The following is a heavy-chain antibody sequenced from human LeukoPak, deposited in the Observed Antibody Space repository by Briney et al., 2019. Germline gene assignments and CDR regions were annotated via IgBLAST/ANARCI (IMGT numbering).Heavy chain of an antibody. CDR3: ARDSSLIRGATT. Sequence: PGGSLRLSCAASGFTVSSNYMSWVRQAPGKGLEWVSVIYSGGSTYYADSVKGRFAISRDNSKNTLYLQMNSLRAEDTAVYYCARDSSLIRGATTWGQGTLVTVSS. CDR2: IYSGGST. J-gene: IGHJ5*02. CDR1: GFTVSSNY. D-gene: IGHD1-26*01. V-gene: IGHV3-66*02.